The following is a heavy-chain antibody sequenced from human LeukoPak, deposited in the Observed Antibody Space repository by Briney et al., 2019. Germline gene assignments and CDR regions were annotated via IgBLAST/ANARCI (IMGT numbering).Heavy chain of an antibody. V-gene: IGHV3-21*05. CDR3: ARGHNSGYYLKY. Sequence: GGSLRLSCVGSGFNFRTYNMNWVRQAPGKGLEWVSDISGSSSYTDYADSVKGRFTISKDNVKSSVFLQMDSLRAEDTAVYYCARGHNSGYYLKYWGQGTLVTVSS. D-gene: IGHD3-22*01. CDR2: ISGSSSYT. CDR1: GFNFRTYN. J-gene: IGHJ4*02.